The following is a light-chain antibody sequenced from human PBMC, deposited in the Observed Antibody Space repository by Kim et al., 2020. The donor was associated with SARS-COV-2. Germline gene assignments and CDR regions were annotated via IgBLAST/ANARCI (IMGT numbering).Light chain of an antibody. J-gene: IGKJ3*01. CDR3: QPYDSSPPFT. CDR2: GAS. CDR1: QSVSSSY. Sequence: EIVLTQSPGTLSLSPGERATLSCRASQSVSSSYLAWYQQKPGQAPRFLIYGASSRATGIPDRFSGSGSGTDFTLTISRLEPEDFAVYYSQPYDSSPPFTFGPGTKVDIK. V-gene: IGKV3-20*01.